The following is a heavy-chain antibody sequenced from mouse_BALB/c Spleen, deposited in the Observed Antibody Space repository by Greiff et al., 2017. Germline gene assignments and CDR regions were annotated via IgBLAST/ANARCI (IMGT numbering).Heavy chain of an antibody. J-gene: IGHJ4*01. V-gene: IGHV1-54*01. CDR3: ARKDYGPHYYAMDY. CDR1: GYAFTNYL. CDR2: INPGSGGT. Sequence: VQLVESGAELVRPGTSVKVSCKASGYAFTNYLIEWVKQRPGQGLEWIGVINPGSGGTNYNEKFKGKATLTADKSSSTAYMQLSSLTSDDSAVYFCARKDYGPHYYAMDYWGQGTSVTVSS. D-gene: IGHD2-4*01.